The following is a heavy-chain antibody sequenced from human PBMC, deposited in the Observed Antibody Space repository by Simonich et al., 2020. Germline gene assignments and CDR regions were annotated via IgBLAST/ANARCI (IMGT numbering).Heavy chain of an antibody. V-gene: IGHV3-7*01. J-gene: IGHJ2*01. CDR3: AREYSSSSDPYWYFDL. Sequence: EVQLVESGGGLVQPGGSLRLSCAASGFTFSSYWMSWVRQAPEEGLGGVANIKQDGRGKYYVDSVKGQFTIPRDNAKNSMYRQMNSLRAEDTAVYYCAREYSSSSDPYWYFDLWGRGTLVTVSS. CDR2: IKQDGRGK. CDR1: GFTFSSYW. D-gene: IGHD6-6*01.